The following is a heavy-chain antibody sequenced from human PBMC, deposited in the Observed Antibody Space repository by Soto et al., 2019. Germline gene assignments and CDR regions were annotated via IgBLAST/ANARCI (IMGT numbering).Heavy chain of an antibody. CDR2: ISAYNGNT. CDR3: ARDQSWHDLVWWFDP. D-gene: IGHD1-1*01. Sequence: ASVKVSCKASGYTFTSYGISWVRQAPGQGLEWMGWISAYNGNTNYAQSLQGRVTMTTDTSTTTAYMELRSLKSEDTAVYYCARDQSWHDLVWWFDPWGQGTLVTVSS. J-gene: IGHJ5*02. CDR1: GYTFTSYG. V-gene: IGHV1-18*01.